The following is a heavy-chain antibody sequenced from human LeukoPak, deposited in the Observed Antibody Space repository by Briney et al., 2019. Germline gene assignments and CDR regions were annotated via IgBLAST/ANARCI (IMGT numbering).Heavy chain of an antibody. CDR2: IYYSGST. Sequence: ESSETLSLTCTVSGDSISSTNYYWSWIRQPPGKGLEWIGYIYYSGSTNYNPSLKSRVTISVDTSKNQFSLKMSSVTAADTAVYFCARGGPPGYYYDYYMDVWGKGTTVTISS. CDR3: ARGGPPGYYYDYYMDV. CDR1: GDSISSTNYY. V-gene: IGHV4-61*01. J-gene: IGHJ6*03.